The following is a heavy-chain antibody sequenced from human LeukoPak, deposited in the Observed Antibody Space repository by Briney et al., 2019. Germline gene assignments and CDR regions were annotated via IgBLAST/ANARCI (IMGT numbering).Heavy chain of an antibody. J-gene: IGHJ5*02. CDR1: GGSISSYY. D-gene: IGHD1-26*01. V-gene: IGHV4-59*01. CDR2: IYYSGST. Sequence: ASETLSLTCTVSGGSISSYYWSWIRQPPGKGLEWIGYIYYSGSTNYNPSLKSRVTISVDTSKNQFSLKLSSVTAADTAVYYCARGGVLNWFDPWGQGTLVTVSS. CDR3: ARGGVLNWFDP.